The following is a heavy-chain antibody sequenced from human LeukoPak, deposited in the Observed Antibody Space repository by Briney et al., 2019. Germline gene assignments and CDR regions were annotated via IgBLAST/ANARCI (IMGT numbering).Heavy chain of an antibody. V-gene: IGHV3-21*01. CDR3: AKDLSGSYHFDY. CDR1: GFTFSTYS. Sequence: PGGSLRLSCAASGFTFSTYSMNWVRQAPGKGLEWVSSISSSSYYIYHADSVKGRFTISRDNAKNSLYLQMNSLRAEDTAVYYCAKDLSGSYHFDYWGQGTLVTVSS. J-gene: IGHJ4*02. D-gene: IGHD1-26*01. CDR2: ISSSSYYI.